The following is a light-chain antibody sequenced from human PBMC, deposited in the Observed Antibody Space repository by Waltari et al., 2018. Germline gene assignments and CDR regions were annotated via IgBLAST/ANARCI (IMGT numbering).Light chain of an antibody. CDR3: CSYAGFGIYV. CDR2: EVT. Sequence: QSGLTQPASVSGSPGHSLTISCTGTSSDVGTYNLVSWYQQYPGKAPKLMVYEVTKRASGVSDRFSGSKSGNTASLTIYGLQSEDEADYYCCSYAGFGIYVFGTGTKVTVL. V-gene: IGLV2-23*02. CDR1: SSDVGTYNL. J-gene: IGLJ1*01.